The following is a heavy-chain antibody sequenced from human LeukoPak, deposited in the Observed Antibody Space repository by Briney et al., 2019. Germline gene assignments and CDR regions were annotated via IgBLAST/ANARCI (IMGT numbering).Heavy chain of an antibody. J-gene: IGHJ4*02. V-gene: IGHV4-38-2*02. CDR3: ARVICSGGSCRFDY. Sequence: SETLSLTCTVSGYSITRGYFWGWIRQSPGQGLEWIASMFHSGSTYYNPSLKSRVTMSVDASKNQFSLRLSSVTAADTAVYYCARVICSGGSCRFDYWGQGTLVTVSS. CDR1: GYSITRGYF. CDR2: MFHSGST. D-gene: IGHD2-15*01.